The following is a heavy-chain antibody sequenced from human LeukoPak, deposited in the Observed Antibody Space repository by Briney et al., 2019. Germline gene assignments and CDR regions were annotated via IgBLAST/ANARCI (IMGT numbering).Heavy chain of an antibody. CDR3: AKDRNYDILTDNWFDP. CDR1: GFTFSSYA. J-gene: IGHJ5*02. V-gene: IGHV3-23*01. Sequence: GGSLRLSCATSGFTFSSYAMSWVRQAPGKGREGVSAISGSGGSTYYADSVKGRFTISRDNSKNTLYLQMNSLRAEDTAVYYCAKDRNYDILTDNWFDPWGQGTLVTVSS. D-gene: IGHD3-9*01. CDR2: ISGSGGST.